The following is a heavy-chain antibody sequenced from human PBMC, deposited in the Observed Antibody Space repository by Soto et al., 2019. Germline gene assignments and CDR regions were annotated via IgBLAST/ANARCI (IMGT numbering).Heavy chain of an antibody. Sequence: QVQLVQSGAEVKKPGSSVKVSCKASGGTFSSYAISWVRQAPGQGLEWMGGIIPIFGTANYAQKFQGRVTITADESTSTAYMELSSLRSEDTAVYYCAREGGYCSGGSCYSFGAFAIWGQGTMVTVSS. CDR1: GGTFSSYA. V-gene: IGHV1-69*12. J-gene: IGHJ3*02. D-gene: IGHD2-15*01. CDR3: AREGGYCSGGSCYSFGAFAI. CDR2: IIPIFGTA.